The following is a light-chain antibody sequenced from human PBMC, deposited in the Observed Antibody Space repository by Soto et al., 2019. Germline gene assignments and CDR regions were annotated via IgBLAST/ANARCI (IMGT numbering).Light chain of an antibody. V-gene: IGKV3-15*01. CDR3: QQYDNWPWT. Sequence: EIVMPQSPATVSFSPGERATLSCRASQSFSSNLAWYQQKPGQAPRLLIYGASTRATGIPARFSGSGSGTDFTLTISSLQSEDFAVYYCQQYDNWPWTFGQGTKVDIK. J-gene: IGKJ1*01. CDR1: QSFSSN. CDR2: GAS.